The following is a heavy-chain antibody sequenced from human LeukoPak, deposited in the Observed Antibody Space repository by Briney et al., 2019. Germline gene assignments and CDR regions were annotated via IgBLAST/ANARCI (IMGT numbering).Heavy chain of an antibody. D-gene: IGHD3-10*01. J-gene: IGHJ4*02. Sequence: SETLSLTCTVSGGSISSYYWSWIRQPPGKGLEWIGYIYYSGSTNYNPSLKSRVTVSVDTSKNQFSLKLSSVTAADTAVYYCASLARYYYGSGWPSIDYWGQGTLVTVSS. CDR2: IYYSGST. CDR3: ASLARYYYGSGWPSIDY. CDR1: GGSISSYY. V-gene: IGHV4-59*01.